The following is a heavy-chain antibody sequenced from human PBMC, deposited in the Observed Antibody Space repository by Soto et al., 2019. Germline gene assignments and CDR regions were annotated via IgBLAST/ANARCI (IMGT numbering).Heavy chain of an antibody. J-gene: IGHJ1*01. CDR2: IIPIFGTA. CDR1: GGTFSSYA. Sequence: SVKVSCKASGGTFSSYAISWVRQAPGQGLEWMGGIIPIFGTANYAQKFQGRVTITADESMSTAYMELSSLRSEDTAVYYCASFPLYYYDSSGYHEYFQHWGQGTLVTVSS. D-gene: IGHD3-22*01. CDR3: ASFPLYYYDSSGYHEYFQH. V-gene: IGHV1-69*13.